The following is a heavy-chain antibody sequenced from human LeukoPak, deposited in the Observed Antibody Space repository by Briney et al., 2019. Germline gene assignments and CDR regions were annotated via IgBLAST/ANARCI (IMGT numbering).Heavy chain of an antibody. CDR2: ISSNSRTT. J-gene: IGHJ6*02. CDR1: GFAFSSYS. D-gene: IGHD6-13*01. V-gene: IGHV3-48*01. CDR3: ARGSYSSSRRYYYYGMDV. Sequence: GGSLRLSCAASGFAFSSYSMDWVRQAPGKGLELVSYISSNSRTTYYADSVKGRFTISRDNAKNSLYLQMNSLRVEDTAVYYCARGSYSSSRRYYYYGMDVWGQGTTVTVSS.